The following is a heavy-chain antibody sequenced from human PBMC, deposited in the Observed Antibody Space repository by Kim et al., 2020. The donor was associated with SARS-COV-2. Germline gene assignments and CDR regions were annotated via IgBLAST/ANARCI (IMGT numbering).Heavy chain of an antibody. D-gene: IGHD6-13*01. CDR1: GGTFSSYA. V-gene: IGHV1-69*13. Sequence: SVKVSCKASGGTFSSYAISWVRQAPGQGLEWMGGIIPIFGTANYAQKFQGRVTITADESTSTAYMELSSLRSEDTAVYYCARAPFFQQQLAFYYGMDVWGQGTTVTISS. CDR2: IIPIFGTA. J-gene: IGHJ6*02. CDR3: ARAPFFQQQLAFYYGMDV.